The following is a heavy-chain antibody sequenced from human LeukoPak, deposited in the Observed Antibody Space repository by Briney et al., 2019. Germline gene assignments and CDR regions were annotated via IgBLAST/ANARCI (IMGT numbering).Heavy chain of an antibody. J-gene: IGHJ3*02. CDR2: IIPIFGTA. CDR1: GGTFSSYA. D-gene: IGHD3-22*01. CDR3: ARAEVVTMIVKPHDNAFDI. Sequence: SVKVSCKASGGTFSSYAISWVRQAPGQGLEWLGGIIPIFGTANYAQKFQGRVTITTDESTSTAYMELSSLRSEDTAVYYCARAEVVTMIVKPHDNAFDIWGQGTMVTVSS. V-gene: IGHV1-69*05.